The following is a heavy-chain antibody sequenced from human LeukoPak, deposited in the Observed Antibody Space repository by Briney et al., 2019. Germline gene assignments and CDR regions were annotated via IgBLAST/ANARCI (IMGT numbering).Heavy chain of an antibody. CDR1: GGSFSGYY. J-gene: IGHJ5*02. CDR2: INHSGST. D-gene: IGHD2-2*01. Sequence: SETLSLTCAVYGGSFSGYYWSWIRQPPGKGLEWIGEINHSGSTNYNPSLKSRVTISVDTSKNQFSLKLSSVTAADTAVYYCARLPIVVVPAATNWFDPWGKGTLVTVSS. CDR3: ARLPIVVVPAATNWFDP. V-gene: IGHV4-34*01.